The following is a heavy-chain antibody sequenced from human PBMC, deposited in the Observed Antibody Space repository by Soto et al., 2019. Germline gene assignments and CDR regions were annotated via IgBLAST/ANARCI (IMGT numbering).Heavy chain of an antibody. CDR1: GYRFTSYW. CDR2: IFASDSDT. CDR3: ASKDKSGFLNWFHX. J-gene: IGHJ5*02. V-gene: IGHV5-51*01. D-gene: IGHD3-22*01. Sequence: GEALKISCRTSGYRFTSYWIAWVRQMPGKGLEWMVIIFASDSDTRYSTYFQGQVTISAYRSTSTVFLQWASLKASDTAVYFCASKDKSGFLNWFHXWGQATMVTVSX.